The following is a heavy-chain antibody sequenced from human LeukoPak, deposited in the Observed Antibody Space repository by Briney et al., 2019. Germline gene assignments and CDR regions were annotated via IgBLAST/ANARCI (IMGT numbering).Heavy chain of an antibody. J-gene: IGHJ4*02. D-gene: IGHD3-3*01. CDR3: ARAGTVFGVAYFDY. V-gene: IGHV4-61*09. Sequence: SETLSLTCTVPGDSISSGSYYWSWIRQPAGKGLEWIGHIYTSGSTNYNPSLKSRVTISIATSKTQFSLRLSSVTAADTAVYFCARAGTVFGVAYFDYWGQGTLVTVSS. CDR1: GDSISSGSYY. CDR2: IYTSGST.